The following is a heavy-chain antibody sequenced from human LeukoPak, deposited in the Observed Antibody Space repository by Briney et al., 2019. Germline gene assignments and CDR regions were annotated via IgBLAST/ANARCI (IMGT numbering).Heavy chain of an antibody. CDR3: ARESRARGREFDY. Sequence: ASVKVSCKASGYTFITYGISWVRHAPGQGLELMGWISAYNGNTNYAQKFRGRVTMTTDTSTSTAYMELRSLRSDDTAVYYCARESRARGREFDYWGQGTLVTVSS. J-gene: IGHJ4*02. CDR1: GYTFITYG. CDR2: ISAYNGNT. D-gene: IGHD3-16*01. V-gene: IGHV1-18*01.